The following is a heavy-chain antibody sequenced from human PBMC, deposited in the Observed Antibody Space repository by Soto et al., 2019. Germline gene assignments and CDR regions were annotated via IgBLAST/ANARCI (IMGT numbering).Heavy chain of an antibody. CDR3: ARQGITMIVVVVTVNWFDP. CDR2: IYYSGST. D-gene: IGHD3-22*01. Sequence: SETLSLTCSVSGDSISSNNYYWGWIRQPPGKALEWIGSIYYSGSTYYNPSLKSRVTISVDTSKNQFSLKLTSVTAADTAVYYCARQGITMIVVVVTVNWFDPWGQGTLVTVSS. V-gene: IGHV4-39*01. CDR1: GDSISSNNYY. J-gene: IGHJ5*02.